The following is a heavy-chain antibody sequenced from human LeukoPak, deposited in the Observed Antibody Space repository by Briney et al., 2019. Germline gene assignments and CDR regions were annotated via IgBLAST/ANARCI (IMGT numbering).Heavy chain of an antibody. CDR2: IYYSGST. CDR1: GGSISSYY. J-gene: IGHJ4*02. V-gene: IGHV4-59*01. Sequence: SETLSLTCTVSGGSISSYYWSWIRQPPGKGLEWIGYIYYSGSTNYNPSLKSRVTISVDTSKNQFSLKLSSVTAADTAVYYCARAEMPGDYDYSGQGTLVTVSS. CDR3: ARAEMPGDYDY. D-gene: IGHD4-17*01.